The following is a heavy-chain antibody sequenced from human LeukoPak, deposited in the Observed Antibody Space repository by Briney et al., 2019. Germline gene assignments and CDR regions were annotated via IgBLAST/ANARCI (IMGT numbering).Heavy chain of an antibody. V-gene: IGHV3-21*01. Sequence: PGGSLRLSCAASGFTFSSYSMNWVRQAPGKGLEWVSSISSSSSYIYYADSVKGRFTISRDNAKNSLYLQMNNLRAEDTAVYYCARMEDYGDSKSDYWGQGTLVTVSS. CDR2: ISSSSSYI. J-gene: IGHJ4*02. D-gene: IGHD4-17*01. CDR3: ARMEDYGDSKSDY. CDR1: GFTFSSYS.